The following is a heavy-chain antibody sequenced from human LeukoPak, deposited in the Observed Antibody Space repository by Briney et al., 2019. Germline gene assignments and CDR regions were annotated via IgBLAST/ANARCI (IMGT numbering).Heavy chain of an antibody. CDR2: IYSGGYT. CDR1: GFTVSSKY. Sequence: GGSLRLSCAASGFTVSSKYMSWVRQASGKGLEWVSVIYSGGYTYYADSVKGRFTISRDNSKNTLYLQMNSLRAEDTAVYYCAIEVVVAATLDAFDVWGQGTMVTVPS. J-gene: IGHJ3*01. V-gene: IGHV3-53*01. CDR3: AIEVVVAATLDAFDV. D-gene: IGHD2-15*01.